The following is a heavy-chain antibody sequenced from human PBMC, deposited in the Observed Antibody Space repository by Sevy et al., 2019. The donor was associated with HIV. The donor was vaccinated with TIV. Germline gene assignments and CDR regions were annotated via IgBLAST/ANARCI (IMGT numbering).Heavy chain of an antibody. D-gene: IGHD3-10*01. CDR3: ARSRGLRDCFDI. Sequence: GGSLRLSCAASGFTFSSYWMTWVRQAPGKGLEWVANINQHGDEKYYVDSVKGRFNISRDNAKKSFFLQMDSLGAEDTAVYYCARSRGLRDCFDIWGQGTMVTVSS. CDR1: GFTFSSYW. J-gene: IGHJ3*02. CDR2: INQHGDEK. V-gene: IGHV3-7*01.